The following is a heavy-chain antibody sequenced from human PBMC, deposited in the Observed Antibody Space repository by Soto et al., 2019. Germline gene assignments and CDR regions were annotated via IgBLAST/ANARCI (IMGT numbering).Heavy chain of an antibody. V-gene: IGHV3-33*01. D-gene: IGHD2-2*01. J-gene: IGHJ3*02. Sequence: QVQLVESGGGVVQPGRSLRLSCAASGFTFSSYGMHWVRQAPGKGLEWVAVIWYDGSNKYYADSVKGRFAISRDNSKNTLYLQMNSLRAEDTAVYYCASLYAPGAFDIWGQGTMVTVSS. CDR3: ASLYAPGAFDI. CDR2: IWYDGSNK. CDR1: GFTFSSYG.